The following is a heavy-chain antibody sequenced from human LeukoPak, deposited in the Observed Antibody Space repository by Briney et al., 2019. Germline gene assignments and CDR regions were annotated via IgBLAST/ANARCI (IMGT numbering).Heavy chain of an antibody. Sequence: PGGSLRLSCAASGFTFSSYSMNWVRQAPGKGLEWVSYISSSSSTIYYADSVKGRFTISRDNAKNSLYLQMNSLRAEDTAVYYCARGRIAAAGPVAYWGQGTLVTVSS. V-gene: IGHV3-48*01. J-gene: IGHJ4*02. CDR2: ISSSSSTI. CDR3: ARGRIAAAGPVAY. D-gene: IGHD6-13*01. CDR1: GFTFSSYS.